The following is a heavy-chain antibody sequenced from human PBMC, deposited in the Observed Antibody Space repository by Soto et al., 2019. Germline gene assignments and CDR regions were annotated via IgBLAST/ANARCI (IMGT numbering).Heavy chain of an antibody. CDR3: VRGSSSTLYFDS. D-gene: IGHD2-2*01. J-gene: IGHJ4*02. V-gene: IGHV3-48*04. Sequence: EVQLVESGGGLLQPGGSLRLSCAASGFTFSTYRMNWVRQAPGKGLEWVSYISSGSSNIYYAYSVKGRFTISRDNAKNSLYLQMNSMRAEDTAVYYCVRGSSSTLYFDSWGQGTLVTVSS. CDR2: ISSGSSNI. CDR1: GFTFSTYR.